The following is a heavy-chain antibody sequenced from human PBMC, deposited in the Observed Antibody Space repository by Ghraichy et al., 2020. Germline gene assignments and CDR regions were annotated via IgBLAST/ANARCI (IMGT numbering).Heavy chain of an antibody. J-gene: IGHJ4*02. CDR3: ARQTKNGADYG. D-gene: IGHD4-17*01. V-gene: IGHV4-39*01. Sequence: SETLSLTCTVSGDSISSSSFFWGWIRQPPGKGLEYIGSVYYSGSTYYNPSLKSRVTISVDTSKNQFSLKVTSVTAADTAVYYCARQTKNGADYGWGQGTLVIISS. CDR2: VYYSGST. CDR1: GDSISSSSFF.